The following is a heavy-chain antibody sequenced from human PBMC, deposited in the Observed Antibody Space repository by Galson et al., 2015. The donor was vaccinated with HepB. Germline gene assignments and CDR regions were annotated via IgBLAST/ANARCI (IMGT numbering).Heavy chain of an antibody. D-gene: IGHD4-11*01. CDR2: IYYSGST. J-gene: IGHJ6*02. V-gene: IGHV4-39*01. CDR1: GGSISSSSYY. CDR3: ASILQGVVGKSSYYYGMDV. Sequence: SEPLSLTCTVSGGSISSSSYYWGWIRQPPGKGLEWIGSIYYSGSTYYNPSLKSRVTISVDTSKNQFSLKLSSVTAADTAVYYCASILQGVVGKSSYYYGMDVWGQGTTVTVSS.